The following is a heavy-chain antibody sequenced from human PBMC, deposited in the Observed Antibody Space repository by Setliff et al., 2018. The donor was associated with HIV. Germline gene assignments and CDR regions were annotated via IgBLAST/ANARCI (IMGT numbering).Heavy chain of an antibody. J-gene: IGHJ4*02. V-gene: IGHV3-30*02. CDR3: ATDSSGYYLGGFDY. CDR2: IRLDGSDK. D-gene: IGHD3-22*01. CDR1: GFTFRNYG. Sequence: GGSLRLSCAASGFTFRNYGMHWVRQAPGKGLEWVAFIRLDGSDKFYADSVKGRFTISRDNSKNKVYLQMNNLRAEDTAVYYCATDSSGYYLGGFDYWGQGTLVTVSS.